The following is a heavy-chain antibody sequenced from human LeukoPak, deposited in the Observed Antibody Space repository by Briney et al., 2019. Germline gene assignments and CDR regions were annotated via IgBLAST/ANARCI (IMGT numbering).Heavy chain of an antibody. CDR1: GFTVSSNY. D-gene: IGHD3-3*01. J-gene: IGHJ4*02. V-gene: IGHV3-66*01. CDR3: AKARGWSGYYYFDY. CDR2: IYSGGST. Sequence: GGSLRLSCAASGFTVSSNYMSWVRQAPGKGLEWVSVIYSGGSTYYADSVKGRFTISRDNSRNTLYLQMNSLRAEDTAVYYCAKARGWSGYYYFDYWGQGTLVTVSS.